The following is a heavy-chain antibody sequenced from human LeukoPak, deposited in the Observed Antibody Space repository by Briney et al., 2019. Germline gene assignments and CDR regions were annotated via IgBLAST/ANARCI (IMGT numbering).Heavy chain of an antibody. D-gene: IGHD2-8*01. CDR2: INPSGGST. CDR1: GYTFTGYY. V-gene: IGHV1-46*01. J-gene: IGHJ6*02. Sequence: ASVKVSCKASGYTFTGYYMHWVRQAPGQGLEWMGIINPSGGSTSYAQKFQGRVTMTRDTSTSTVYMELSSLRSEDTAVYYCAREYPGVHYYYYGMDVWGQGTTVTVSS. CDR3: AREYPGVHYYYYGMDV.